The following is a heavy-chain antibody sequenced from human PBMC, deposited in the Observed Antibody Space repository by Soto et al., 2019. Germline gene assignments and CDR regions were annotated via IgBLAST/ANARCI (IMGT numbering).Heavy chain of an antibody. Sequence: GESLKISCQASGYNFTNYWIAWVRQMPGKGLEWMGIIYPDDSDTIYNPSFQGQVTFSADRSISTAYLQWSSLKASDTAMYYCARTAAAGKYYYGMDVWGQGTTVTVSS. D-gene: IGHD6-13*01. CDR3: ARTAAAGKYYYGMDV. CDR1: GYNFTNYW. J-gene: IGHJ6*02. V-gene: IGHV5-51*01. CDR2: IYPDDSDT.